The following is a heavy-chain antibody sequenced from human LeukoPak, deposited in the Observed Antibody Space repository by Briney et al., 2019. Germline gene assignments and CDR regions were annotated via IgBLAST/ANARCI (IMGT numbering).Heavy chain of an antibody. CDR2: ISSGSNDT. Sequence: GGSLRLSCAASGFTFSDYYMSWIRQVPGKGLEWVSYISSGSNDTDYADSVKGRFTISRDNARNSLYLQMNSLRAEDTAVYYCARGHHGMGAWGQGTTITVSS. J-gene: IGHJ6*02. CDR3: ARGHHGMGA. CDR1: GFTFSDYY. V-gene: IGHV3-11*05.